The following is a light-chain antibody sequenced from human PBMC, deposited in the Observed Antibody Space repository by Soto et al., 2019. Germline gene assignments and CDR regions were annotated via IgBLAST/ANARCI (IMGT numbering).Light chain of an antibody. CDR3: QQHGTSPIT. Sequence: TLSCRAGQNIGTSLVWSQQKPGQSPRLLIYDASHRATGVPARFSGSGSGTDFTLTISRLEPDDFAVYYCQQHGTSPITFGQGTRLEI. J-gene: IGKJ5*01. CDR2: DAS. CDR1: QNIGTS. V-gene: IGKV3-20*01.